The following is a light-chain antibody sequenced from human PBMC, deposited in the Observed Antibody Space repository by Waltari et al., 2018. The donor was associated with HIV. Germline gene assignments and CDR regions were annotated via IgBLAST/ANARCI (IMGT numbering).Light chain of an antibody. CDR1: QSVTTN. J-gene: IGKJ1*01. CDR2: GSS. CDR3: QQYNHWPWT. Sequence: EIVMTQSPDTLSVSPGERATLSCRASQSVTTNLAWYQQKSGQAPRLLFYGSSTRATGLPDRFSGSGSGTEFTLTISSLQSEDSAVYYCQQYNHWPWTFGQGTTVEIK. V-gene: IGKV3-15*01.